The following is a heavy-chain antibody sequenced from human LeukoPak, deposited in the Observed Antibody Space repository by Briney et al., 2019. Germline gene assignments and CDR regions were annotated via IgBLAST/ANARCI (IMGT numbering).Heavy chain of an antibody. D-gene: IGHD4-23*01. CDR3: ARDSVGGTYLDY. J-gene: IGHJ4*02. CDR1: GFTFSSYW. Sequence: GGSLRLSCAASGFTFSSYWMHWVRQAPGKGLVWVSRLNTDGSSTSYADSVKGRFTISRDNAKNTLYLQMNSLRPEDTAVYYCARDSVGGTYLDYWGQGTLVTVSS. V-gene: IGHV3-74*01. CDR2: LNTDGSST.